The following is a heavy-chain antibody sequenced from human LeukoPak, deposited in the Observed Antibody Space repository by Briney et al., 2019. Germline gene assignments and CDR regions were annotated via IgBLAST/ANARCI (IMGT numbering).Heavy chain of an antibody. CDR2: INSDGSST. Sequence: GGSLRLSCAASGFTFSSYWMHWVRQAPGKGLVWVSRINSDGSSTTYADSVKGRFTISRDNSKNTLYLQMNSLRAEDTAVYYCAKDERYSSGWNYWGQGTLVTVSS. V-gene: IGHV3-74*03. CDR1: GFTFSSYW. CDR3: AKDERYSSGWNY. J-gene: IGHJ4*02. D-gene: IGHD6-19*01.